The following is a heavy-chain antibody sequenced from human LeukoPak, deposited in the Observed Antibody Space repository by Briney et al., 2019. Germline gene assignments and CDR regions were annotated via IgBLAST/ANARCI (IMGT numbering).Heavy chain of an antibody. J-gene: IGHJ5*02. CDR1: GYTFTSYD. D-gene: IGHD2-15*01. V-gene: IGHV1-8*01. CDR3: ARVGSDCSGGSCYFNWFDP. CDR2: MNPNSGNT. Sequence: ASVKVSCKASGYTFTSYDINWVRQATGQGLEWMGWMNPNSGNTGYAQKFQGRVTMTRNTSISTAYMELSSLRSEDTAVYYCARVGSDCSGGSCYFNWFDPWGQGTLVTVSS.